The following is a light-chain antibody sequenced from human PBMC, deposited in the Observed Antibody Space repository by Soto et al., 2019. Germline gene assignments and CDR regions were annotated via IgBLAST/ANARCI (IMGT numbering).Light chain of an antibody. J-gene: IGLJ2*01. V-gene: IGLV2-11*01. CDR1: SSDVGGYNY. Sequence: QSVLTQPRSVSGSPGQSVTISCTGTSSDVGGYNYVSWYQQHPGKDPKLMIYDVSKRPSGVPDRFSGSKSGNTASLTISGLQAEEEADYYCCSYAGSFVVFGGGTKLTVL. CDR2: DVS. CDR3: CSYAGSFVV.